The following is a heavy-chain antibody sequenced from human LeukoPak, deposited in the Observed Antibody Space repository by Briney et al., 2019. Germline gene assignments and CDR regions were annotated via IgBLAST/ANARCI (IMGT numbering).Heavy chain of an antibody. CDR3: AKGDDILTGYYMA. Sequence: GGSLRLSCAASGFTFEDYAMHWVRQAPGKGLEWVSGISWNSGSISYADSVKGRFTISRDNAKNSLYLQMNSLRAEDTALYYCAKGDDILTGYYMAWGQGTLVTVSS. CDR1: GFTFEDYA. J-gene: IGHJ5*02. V-gene: IGHV3-9*01. CDR2: ISWNSGSI. D-gene: IGHD3-9*01.